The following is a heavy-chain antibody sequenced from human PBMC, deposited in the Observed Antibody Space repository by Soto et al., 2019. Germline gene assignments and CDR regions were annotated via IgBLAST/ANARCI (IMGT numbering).Heavy chain of an antibody. Sequence: VQLLESGGGLVQPGGSLRLSCAASGFTFSSYAMSWVRQAPGKGLEWVSAISGSGGSTYYADSVKGRFTISIDNSKKTLCLQKNSLRAEDTSVYYCAYSSTPCDYWGQGTLVTVSS. CDR3: AYSSTPCDY. J-gene: IGHJ4*02. CDR1: GFTFSSYA. V-gene: IGHV3-23*01. D-gene: IGHD6-13*01. CDR2: ISGSGGST.